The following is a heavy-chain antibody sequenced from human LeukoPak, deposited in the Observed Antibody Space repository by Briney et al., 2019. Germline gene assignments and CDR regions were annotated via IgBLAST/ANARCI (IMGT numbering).Heavy chain of an antibody. D-gene: IGHD6-19*01. J-gene: IGHJ4*02. CDR2: INTKTGNP. V-gene: IGHV7-4-1*02. Sequence: GASVKVSCKASGYTFTSYAMNWVRQAPGQGLEWMGWINTKTGNPTYAQGFTGRFVFSLDTSVSTAYLQISSLKAEDTAVYYCARDSLPYSSGWRYFDYWGQGTLVTVSS. CDR1: GYTFTSYA. CDR3: ARDSLPYSSGWRYFDY.